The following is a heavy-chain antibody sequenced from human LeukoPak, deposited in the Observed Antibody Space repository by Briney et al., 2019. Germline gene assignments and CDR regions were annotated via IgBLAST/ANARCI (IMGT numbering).Heavy chain of an antibody. CDR3: AGTWPRDYYGMDV. J-gene: IGHJ6*02. CDR2: ISGSGGST. CDR1: GFTFSSYA. V-gene: IGHV3-23*01. D-gene: IGHD1-1*01. Sequence: GGSLRLSCAASGFTFSSYAMSWVRQAPGKGLEWGSAISGSGGSTYYADSVKGRFTISRDNSKNTLYLQMNSLRAEDTAVYYCAGTWPRDYYGMDVWGQGTTVTVSS.